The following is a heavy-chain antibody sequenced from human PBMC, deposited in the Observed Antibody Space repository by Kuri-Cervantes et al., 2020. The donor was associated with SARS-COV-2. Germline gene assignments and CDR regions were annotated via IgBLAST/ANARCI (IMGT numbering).Heavy chain of an antibody. V-gene: IGHV3-23*01. Sequence: GESLKISCAASGLTFSSYAMSWVRQAPGKGLEWVSAISGSGGSTHYADSVKGRFTISRDNSQNTLYLQMKSLRTEDTALYYCAKDRVGVQDFWGQGTLVTVSS. CDR2: ISGSGGST. J-gene: IGHJ4*02. CDR1: GLTFSSYA. D-gene: IGHD2-21*01. CDR3: AKDRVGVQDF.